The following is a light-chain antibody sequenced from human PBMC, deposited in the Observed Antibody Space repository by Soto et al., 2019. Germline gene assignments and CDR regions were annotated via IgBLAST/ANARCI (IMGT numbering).Light chain of an antibody. Sequence: EIVLTQSPGTLSLSPGERATLSCRASQSVSSSYLAWYQQKPGQAPRLLIYGASSRATGIPDRFGGSGTGRDFTLSRSRLEPEDFTVYDCQQDGSSRTFGQGTKVEIK. CDR1: QSVSSSY. CDR3: QQDGSSRT. J-gene: IGKJ1*01. CDR2: GAS. V-gene: IGKV3-20*01.